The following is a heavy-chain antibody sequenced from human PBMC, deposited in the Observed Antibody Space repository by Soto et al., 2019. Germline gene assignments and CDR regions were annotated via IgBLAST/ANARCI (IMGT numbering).Heavy chain of an antibody. D-gene: IGHD3-22*01. CDR1: GFTVSSNY. Sequence: GSLRLSCAASGFTVSSNYMSWVRQAPGKGLEWVSVIYSGGSTYYADSVKGRFTISRDNSKNTLYLQMNSLRAEDTAVYYCARDTYYYDSSGYSYYYGMDVWGQGTTVTVSS. V-gene: IGHV3-53*01. CDR2: IYSGGST. J-gene: IGHJ6*02. CDR3: ARDTYYYDSSGYSYYYGMDV.